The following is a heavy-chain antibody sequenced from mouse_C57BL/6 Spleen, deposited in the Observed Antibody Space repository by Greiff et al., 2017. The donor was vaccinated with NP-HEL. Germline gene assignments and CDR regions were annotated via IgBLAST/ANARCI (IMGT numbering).Heavy chain of an antibody. Sequence: EVQRVESGGGLVKPGGSLKLSCAASGFTFSSYAMSWVRQTPEKRLEWVATISDGGSYTYYPDNVKGRFTISRDNAKNNLYLQMSHLKSEDTAMYYCARDDFGEYFDYWGQGTTLTVSS. V-gene: IGHV5-4*01. CDR1: GFTFSSYA. CDR3: ARDDFGEYFDY. J-gene: IGHJ2*01. D-gene: IGHD2-13*01. CDR2: ISDGGSYT.